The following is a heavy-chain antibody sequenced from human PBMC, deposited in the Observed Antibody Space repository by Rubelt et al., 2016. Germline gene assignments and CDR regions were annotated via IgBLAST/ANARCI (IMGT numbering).Heavy chain of an antibody. CDR3: AREAGVTIFGVDI. V-gene: IGHV4-34*01. J-gene: IGHJ4*02. Sequence: QVQLQQWGAGLLKPSETLSLTCAVYGGSFSGYYWSWIRQPPGKGLEWIGEINHSGSTNYNPSLKSRVTISVDTSKNQFSLKLGSVTAADTAVYYCAREAGVTIFGVDIWGQGTLVTVSS. CDR1: GGSFSGYY. D-gene: IGHD3-3*01. CDR2: INHSGST.